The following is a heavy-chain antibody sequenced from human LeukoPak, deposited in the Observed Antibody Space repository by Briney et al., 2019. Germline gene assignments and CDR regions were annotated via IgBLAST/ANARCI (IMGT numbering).Heavy chain of an antibody. D-gene: IGHD6-13*01. Sequence: GGSLRLSCAASGFTFSSYAMSWVRQAPGKGLEWVSAISGSGDSTYYGDSVKGRFTISRDNSKNTLYLQMNSLSAEDTAVYYCAKTRPLDSSSWSHGDYWGQGTLVTVSS. V-gene: IGHV3-23*01. J-gene: IGHJ4*02. CDR2: ISGSGDST. CDR1: GFTFSSYA. CDR3: AKTRPLDSSSWSHGDY.